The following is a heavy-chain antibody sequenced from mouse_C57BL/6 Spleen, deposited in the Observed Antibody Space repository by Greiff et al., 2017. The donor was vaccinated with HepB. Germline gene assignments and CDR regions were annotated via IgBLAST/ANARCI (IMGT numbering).Heavy chain of an antibody. CDR3: TRGEATGEGWFAY. CDR2: IDPETGGT. CDR1: GYTFTDYE. D-gene: IGHD1-1*01. Sequence: VQLQQSGAELVRPGASVTLSCKASGYTFTDYEMHWVKQTPVHGLEWIGAIDPETGGTAYNQKFKGKAILTADKSSSTAYMELRSLTSEDSAVYYGTRGEATGEGWFAYWGQGALVTVSA. J-gene: IGHJ3*01. V-gene: IGHV1-15*01.